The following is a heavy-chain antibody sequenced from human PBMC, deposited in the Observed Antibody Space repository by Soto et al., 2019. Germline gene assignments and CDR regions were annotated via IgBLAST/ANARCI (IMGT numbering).Heavy chain of an antibody. Sequence: QVQLQESGPGLVKPAETLSLTCSVSGGSISSNDWSWIRQPPGKGLEYIGYISYNGNTNYKPSLKSRVTLSGDTSKSQFSLKMSSVTAADTAVYYCARVSYHYVWGSSTGMDVWGQGTTVTVSS. CDR3: ARVSYHYVWGSSTGMDV. CDR2: ISYNGNT. V-gene: IGHV4-59*01. D-gene: IGHD3-16*01. CDR1: GGSISSND. J-gene: IGHJ6*02.